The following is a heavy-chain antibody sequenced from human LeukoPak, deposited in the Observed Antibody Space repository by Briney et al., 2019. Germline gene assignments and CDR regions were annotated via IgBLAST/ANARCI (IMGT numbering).Heavy chain of an antibody. CDR3: AKGRYDYGSGSYLSDY. CDR2: ISGSGGST. J-gene: IGHJ4*02. CDR1: GFTFTNYA. V-gene: IGHV3-23*01. D-gene: IGHD3-10*01. Sequence: GGSLRLSCAASGFTFTNYAMSWVRQAPGKGLEWVSGISGSGGSTNYADSVKGRFTISRDNSKNTLYLQMNSLGPEDTGVYYCAKGRYDYGSGSYLSDYWGQGTLVTVSS.